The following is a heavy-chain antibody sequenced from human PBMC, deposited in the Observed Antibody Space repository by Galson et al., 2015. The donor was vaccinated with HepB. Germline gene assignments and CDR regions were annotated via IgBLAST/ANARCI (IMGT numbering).Heavy chain of an antibody. D-gene: IGHD2-2*01. CDR3: VRNGECTSTNCYLPFDY. CDR1: GFTFKTYA. CDR2: IPYDGSKK. Sequence: SLRLSCAASGFTFKTYAMHWVRQAPGKGLEWVAVIPYDGSKKYYADSVKGRFTISRDNSKNTLYLQMNSLKADDTAVYYGVRNGECTSTNCYLPFDYWGQGALVTVSS. J-gene: IGHJ4*02. V-gene: IGHV3-30*04.